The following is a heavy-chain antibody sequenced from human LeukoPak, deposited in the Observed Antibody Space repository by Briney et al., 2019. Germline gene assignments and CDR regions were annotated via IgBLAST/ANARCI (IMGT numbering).Heavy chain of an antibody. D-gene: IGHD3-22*01. CDR3: AKDIEVIKACFDY. Sequence: GGSLRLSCAASGFTFSSYEMNWVRQAPGKGLEWVSAISGSGGSTYYADSVKGRFTISRDNSKNTLYLQMNSLRAEDTAVYYCAKDIEVIKACFDYWGQGTLVTVSS. V-gene: IGHV3-23*01. CDR1: GFTFSSYE. CDR2: ISGSGGST. J-gene: IGHJ4*02.